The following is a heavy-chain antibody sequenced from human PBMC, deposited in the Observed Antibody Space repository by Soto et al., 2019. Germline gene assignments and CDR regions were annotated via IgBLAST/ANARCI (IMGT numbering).Heavy chain of an antibody. CDR3: VKRRSGRIAAADDY. CDR1: GFTFSSYA. CDR2: ISGSGGST. V-gene: IGHV3-23*01. D-gene: IGHD6-13*01. Sequence: GGSLRLSCAASGFTFSSYAMSWVRQAPGKGLEWVSAISGSGGSTYYADSVKGRFTISRDNSKNTLYLQMNSLRAEDTAVYYCVKRRSGRIAAADDYWGQGTLVTVSS. J-gene: IGHJ4*02.